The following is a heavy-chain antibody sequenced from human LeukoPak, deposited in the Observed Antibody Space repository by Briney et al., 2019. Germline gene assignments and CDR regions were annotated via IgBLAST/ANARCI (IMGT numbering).Heavy chain of an antibody. CDR1: GYTFTGYY. CDR3: ARAEPSIFGVVISYYYYMDV. Sequence: ASVKVSCKASGYTFTGYYMHWVRQAPGQGLEWMGRINPNSGGTNYAQKFQGRVTMTRDTSISTDYMELSRLRSDDTAVYYCARAEPSIFGVVISYYYYMDVWGKGTTVTVSS. CDR2: INPNSGGT. D-gene: IGHD3-3*01. J-gene: IGHJ6*03. V-gene: IGHV1-2*06.